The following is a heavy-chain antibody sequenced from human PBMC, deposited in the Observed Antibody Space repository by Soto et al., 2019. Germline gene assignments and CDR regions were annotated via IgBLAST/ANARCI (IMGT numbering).Heavy chain of an antibody. CDR3: AKDQGAYTDMAKYYFEY. J-gene: IGHJ4*01. D-gene: IGHD5-18*01. V-gene: IGHV3-23*01. CDR2: ISGGGGST. Sequence: GGSLRLSCAASGFTFSSYAMSWVRQAPGKGLEWVSAISGGGGSTFYADSVKGRFTISRDNSKNIVYLQMNSLRAEDTSVYYCAKDQGAYTDMAKYYFEYWGHGTLVTVSS. CDR1: GFTFSSYA.